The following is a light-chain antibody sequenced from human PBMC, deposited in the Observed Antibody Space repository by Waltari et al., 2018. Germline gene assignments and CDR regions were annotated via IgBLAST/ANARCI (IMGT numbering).Light chain of an antibody. CDR2: GAS. Sequence: MLTQSPGTLSLSPGERGTLSCRASQRLTKNYLAWYQQKPGQAPRLLIYGASSRAPGIPDRFSGSGSGTDFTLTISRLEPEDFAMYYCQQYGSSVMYTFGQGTKLEIK. CDR3: QQYGSSVMYT. CDR1: QRLTKNY. V-gene: IGKV3-20*01. J-gene: IGKJ2*01.